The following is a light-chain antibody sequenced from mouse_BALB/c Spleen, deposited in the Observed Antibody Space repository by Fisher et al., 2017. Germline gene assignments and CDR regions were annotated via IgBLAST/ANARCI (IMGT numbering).Light chain of an antibody. Sequence: IVLTQSPAIMSASLGERVTMTCTASSSVSSSYLHWYQQKPGSSPRLLIYDTSNLASGVPVRFSGSGSGTSYSITISRMEAEDAATYYCQQYHSYPWTFGGGTKLEIK. CDR2: DTS. CDR1: SSVSSSY. J-gene: IGKJ1*01. CDR3: QQYHSYPWT. V-gene: IGKV4-74*01.